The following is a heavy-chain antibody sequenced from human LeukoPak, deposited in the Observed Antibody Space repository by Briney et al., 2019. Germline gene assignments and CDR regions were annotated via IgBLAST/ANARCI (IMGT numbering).Heavy chain of an antibody. V-gene: IGHV1-18*01. CDR2: ITPYNGNT. J-gene: IGHJ3*02. CDR1: GYTFTNYD. CDR3: VRDRYPNDAFDI. D-gene: IGHD2-2*02. Sequence: ASVKVSCRTSGYTFTNYDITWIRQAPGQGLEWMGYITPYNGNTNYAQKLQGRLTMTTDTSTSTVNMELRSLRSDDTAVYYCVRDRYPNDAFDIWGQGTMVTVSS.